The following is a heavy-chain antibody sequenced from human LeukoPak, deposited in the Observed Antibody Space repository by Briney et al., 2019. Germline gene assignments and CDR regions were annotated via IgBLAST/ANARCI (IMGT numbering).Heavy chain of an antibody. Sequence: GRSLSLSSAASGFTFSTYEMNWVRQAPGKGLEWISYISSSNTIYYADSVKGRFTISRDNANNSLYLQMNSLRAEDRAVYYCARDHYYGSGSFDYWGQGTLVSVSS. CDR3: ARDHYYGSGSFDY. D-gene: IGHD3-10*01. CDR2: ISSSNTI. V-gene: IGHV3-48*03. J-gene: IGHJ4*02. CDR1: GFTFSTYE.